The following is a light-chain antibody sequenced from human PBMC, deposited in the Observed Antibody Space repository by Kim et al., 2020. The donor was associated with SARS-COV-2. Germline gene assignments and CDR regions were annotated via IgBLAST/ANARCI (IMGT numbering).Light chain of an antibody. V-gene: IGLV2-14*03. CDR3: SSYTNNSTLVF. J-gene: IGLJ2*01. CDR2: DVS. Sequence: ITISGTGTRSDVGGYNYVSWYQQHPGKAPKLMIYDVSNRPSGVSNRFSGSKSGNTASLTISGLQAEDEADYYCSSYTNNSTLVFFGGGTQLTVL. CDR1: RSDVGGYNY.